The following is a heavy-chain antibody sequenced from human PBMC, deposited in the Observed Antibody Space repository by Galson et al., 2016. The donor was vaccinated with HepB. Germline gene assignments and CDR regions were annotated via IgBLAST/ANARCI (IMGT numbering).Heavy chain of an antibody. CDR2: IYYSEST. Sequence: SLTCTVSGGSISSYYWSWIRQSPGKGLEWIGYIYYSESTNYNPSLKSRATISVDTSKNQFSLKLRSVTAADTAVYYCSRVLRAAGMDVWGQGTTVTVSS. D-gene: IGHD3-16*01. V-gene: IGHV4-59*01. CDR1: GGSISSYY. J-gene: IGHJ6*02. CDR3: SRVLRAAGMDV.